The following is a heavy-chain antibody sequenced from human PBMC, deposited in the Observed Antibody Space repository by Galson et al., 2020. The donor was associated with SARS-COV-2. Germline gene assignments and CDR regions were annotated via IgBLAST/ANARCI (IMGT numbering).Heavy chain of an antibody. V-gene: IGHV4-39*07. CDR2: IYYSGST. CDR3: ARDVYDSTWFDP. J-gene: IGHJ5*02. Sequence: SETLSLTCTVPGGSISNSRYYWGWLRQPPGKGLEWIGSIYYSGSTYYNPSLKSRVTISVDTSKNQFSLKLSSVTAADTAVYYCARDVYDSTWFDPWGQGTLVTVSS. D-gene: IGHD3-3*01. CDR1: GGSISNSRYY.